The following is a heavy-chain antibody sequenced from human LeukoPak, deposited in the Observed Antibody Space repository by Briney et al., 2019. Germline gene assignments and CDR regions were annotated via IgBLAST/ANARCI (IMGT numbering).Heavy chain of an antibody. J-gene: IGHJ4*02. CDR1: GFTFSSYW. V-gene: IGHV3-74*01. CDR2: INFDGSST. CDR3: TRLHYDFWSAYDS. D-gene: IGHD3-3*01. Sequence: GGSLRLSCAASGFTFSSYWMHWVRQAPGKGLVWVSRINFDGSSTSYADSVKGRFTIFRDNAKNTLYLQMNSLRDEETAVYYCTRLHYDFWSAYDSWGQGTLVTVSS.